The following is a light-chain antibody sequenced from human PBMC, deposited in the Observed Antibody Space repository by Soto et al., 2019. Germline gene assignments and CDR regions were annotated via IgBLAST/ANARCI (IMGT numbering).Light chain of an antibody. V-gene: IGLV2-14*01. J-gene: IGLJ2*01. CDR3: ASYTRTTTLV. CDR1: ISDIGGYNF. Sequence: QSALTQPASVSGSPGQSITISCTGTISDIGGYNFISWYQHHPGKAPKLVFYDVNNRPSGISYRFSGSKSGNTASLTISGLQAEDEADYYCASYTRTTTLVFGGGTKLTVL. CDR2: DVN.